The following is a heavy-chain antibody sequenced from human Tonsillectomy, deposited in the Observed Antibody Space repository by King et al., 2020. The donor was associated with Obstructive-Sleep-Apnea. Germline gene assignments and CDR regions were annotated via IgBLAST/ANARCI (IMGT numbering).Heavy chain of an antibody. Sequence: QLQESGPGLVKPSETLSLTCTVSGGSISSSSYYWGWIRQPPGKGLEWIGSIYYSGSTYYNPSLKSRVTISVDTSKNQFSLKLSSVTAADTAVNYCAGDFGGGYQHYFDYWGQGTLVTVSS. D-gene: IGHD1-26*01. J-gene: IGHJ4*02. V-gene: IGHV4-39*07. CDR1: GGSISSSSYY. CDR3: AGDFGGGYQHYFDY. CDR2: IYYSGST.